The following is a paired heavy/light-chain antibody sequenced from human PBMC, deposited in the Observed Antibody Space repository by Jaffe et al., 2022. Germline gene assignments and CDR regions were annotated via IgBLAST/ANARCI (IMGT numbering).Light chain of an antibody. CDR3: QQSYSTPFT. Sequence: DIQMTQSPSSLSASAGDRVTITCRASQSISSHLNWYQQRPGKAPKLLIYAASSLQSGVPSRFSGSGSGTDFTLTISSLQPEDFATYYCQQSYSTPFTFGPGTKVDIK. J-gene: IGKJ3*01. CDR1: QSISSH. V-gene: IGKV1-39*01. CDR2: AAS.
Heavy chain of an antibody. CDR2: ISGSGGPYT. Sequence: ELQVLESGGGLVQPGGSLRLSCAASGFTFSSYAMSWVRQAPGKGLEWVSGISGSGGPYTYYADSVKGRFTVSRDNSKNTLYLQMNSLRAEDTAIYYCAKDSGRRYCSGGRCSDEASDYWGQGTLVTVSS. J-gene: IGHJ4*02. CDR1: GFTFSSYA. D-gene: IGHD2-15*01. CDR3: AKDSGRRYCSGGRCSDEASDY. V-gene: IGHV3-23*01.